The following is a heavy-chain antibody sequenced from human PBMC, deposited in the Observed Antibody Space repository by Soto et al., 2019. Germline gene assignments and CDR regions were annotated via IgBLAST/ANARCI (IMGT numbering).Heavy chain of an antibody. CDR3: ARASALLRYFDWPDAFDI. D-gene: IGHD3-9*01. V-gene: IGHV4-31*03. CDR2: IYYSGST. J-gene: IGHJ3*02. Sequence: SETLSLTCTVSGGSISSGGYYWSWIRQHPGKGLEWIGYIYYSGSTYYNPSLKSRVTISVDTSKNQFSLKLSSVTAADTAVYYCARASALLRYFDWPDAFDIWGQGTMVTVSS. CDR1: GGSISSGGYY.